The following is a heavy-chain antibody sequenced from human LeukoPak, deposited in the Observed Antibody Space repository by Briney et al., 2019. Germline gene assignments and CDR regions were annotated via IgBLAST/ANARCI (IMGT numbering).Heavy chain of an antibody. CDR1: GFTFSSYA. V-gene: IGHV3-23*01. CDR3: ARDLMSGAPGEDY. D-gene: IGHD1-26*01. Sequence: GGSLRLSCAASGFTFSSYAMSWVRQAPGKGLEWVSCISAGGGGTYYADSVKGRFTISRDNSKNTLYLQMNSLRPEDTAVYYCARDLMSGAPGEDYWGQGTLVTVSS. CDR2: ISAGGGGT. J-gene: IGHJ4*02.